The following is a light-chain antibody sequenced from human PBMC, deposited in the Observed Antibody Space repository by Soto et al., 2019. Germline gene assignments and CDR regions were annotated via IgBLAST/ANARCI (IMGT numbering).Light chain of an antibody. CDR3: QQYETFSGT. CDR1: QSISSW. V-gene: IGKV1-5*01. Sequence: IQLTQAPSSLSASVEDRVSITSRDSQSISSWLAWYQQKPGKGAKLLIYAASTLQSGVPSRFSGSGSGTDFTLTIASLQPDDFATYYCQQYETFSGTFGPGTKVDNK. J-gene: IGKJ1*01. CDR2: AAS.